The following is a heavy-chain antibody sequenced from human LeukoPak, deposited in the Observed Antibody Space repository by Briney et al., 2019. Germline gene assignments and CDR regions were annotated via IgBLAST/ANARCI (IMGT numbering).Heavy chain of an antibody. D-gene: IGHD2-15*01. Sequence: SETLSLTCTVSGGSISSYYWSWIWQPPGKGLEWIGYIYTSGSTNYNPSLKSRVTISVDTSKNQFSLKLSSVTAADTAVYYCARFVVVVAARYNWFDPWGQGTLVTVSS. CDR1: GGSISSYY. V-gene: IGHV4-4*09. CDR3: ARFVVVVAARYNWFDP. J-gene: IGHJ5*02. CDR2: IYTSGST.